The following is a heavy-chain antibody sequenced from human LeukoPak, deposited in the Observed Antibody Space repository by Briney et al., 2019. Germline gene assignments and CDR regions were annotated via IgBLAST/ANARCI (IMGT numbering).Heavy chain of an antibody. CDR2: IYYSGST. CDR3: AKEGGFQWLVLDY. CDR1: GGSISSYY. Sequence: PSETLSLTCTVSGGSISSYYWSWIRQPPGKGLEWIGYIYYSGSTNYNPSLKSRVTISVDTSKNQFSLKLSSVTAADTAVYYCAKEGGFQWLVLDYWGQGTLVTVSS. J-gene: IGHJ4*02. V-gene: IGHV4-59*01. D-gene: IGHD6-19*01.